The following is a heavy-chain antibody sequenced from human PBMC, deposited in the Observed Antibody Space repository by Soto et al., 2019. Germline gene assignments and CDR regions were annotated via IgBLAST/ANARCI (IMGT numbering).Heavy chain of an antibody. V-gene: IGHV3-30*18. J-gene: IGHJ4*02. CDR3: VKDSLGGMTPVFMPGPD. CDR1: GLTFSTYG. CDR2: ISNDVRNI. D-gene: IGHD2-2*01. Sequence: VQLVESGGGVVQPGRSLRLSCGASGLTFSTYGFHWVRQAPGKGLEWVAVISNDVRNIHYAESVKGRFTISRDNSKNTLYRQMNSLRPNDTAVYYCVKDSLGGMTPVFMPGPDWGQGTLVTVSS.